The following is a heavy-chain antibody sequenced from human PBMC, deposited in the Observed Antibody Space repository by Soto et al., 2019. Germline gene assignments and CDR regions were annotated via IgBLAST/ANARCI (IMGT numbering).Heavy chain of an antibody. CDR2: ISYDGSNK. J-gene: IGHJ5*02. D-gene: IGHD3-3*01. CDR3: AREGYDFWSGLGGSFDP. CDR1: GFTFSSYA. V-gene: IGHV3-30-3*01. Sequence: QVQLVESGGGVVQPGRSLRLSCAASGFTFSSYAMHWVRQAPGKGLEWVAVISYDGSNKYYADSVKGRFTISRDNSKNTLYLQMNSLRAEDPAVYYCAREGYDFWSGLGGSFDPWGQGTLVTVSS.